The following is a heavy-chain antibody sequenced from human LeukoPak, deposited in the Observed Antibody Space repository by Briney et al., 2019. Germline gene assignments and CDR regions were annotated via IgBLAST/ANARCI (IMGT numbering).Heavy chain of an antibody. CDR2: IYYTGST. CDR1: GGSISSYY. J-gene: IGHJ4*02. V-gene: IGHV4-59*12. CDR3: ARRSSRYFGSRSYRKYYFDY. D-gene: IGHD3-10*01. Sequence: SSETLSLTCTISGGSISSYYWSWIRQPPGKGLEWIGYIYYTGSTNHNPSLKSRATISVDTSKNQFSLTLSSVTAADTAVYYCARRSSRYFGSRSYRKYYFDYWGQGTLVIVSS.